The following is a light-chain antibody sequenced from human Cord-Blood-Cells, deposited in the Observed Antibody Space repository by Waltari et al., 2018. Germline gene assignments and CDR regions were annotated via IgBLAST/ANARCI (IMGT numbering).Light chain of an antibody. Sequence: DIVLPQSPATLSLSPGERATLSCRASPSVSSYLAWYHKKPGQAPRLLIYDSSNRATGIPARFSGSGSGTDFTLTISSLEPEDFAVYYCQQRSNWPPITFGQGTRLEIK. CDR3: QQRSNWPPIT. CDR2: DSS. J-gene: IGKJ5*01. V-gene: IGKV3-11*01. CDR1: PSVSSY.